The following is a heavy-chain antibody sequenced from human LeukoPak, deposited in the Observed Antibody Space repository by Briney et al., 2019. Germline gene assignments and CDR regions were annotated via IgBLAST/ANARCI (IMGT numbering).Heavy chain of an antibody. CDR1: GGSISSGGYY. D-gene: IGHD2-15*01. CDR3: ARVDPPYCFDY. Sequence: SETLSLTRAVSGGSISSGGYYWSWIRQPPGKGLEWIGEINHSGSTNYNPSLKSRVTISVDTSKNQFSLKLSSVTAADTAVYYCARVDPPYCFDYWGQGTLVTVSS. V-gene: IGHV4-34*01. CDR2: INHSGST. J-gene: IGHJ4*02.